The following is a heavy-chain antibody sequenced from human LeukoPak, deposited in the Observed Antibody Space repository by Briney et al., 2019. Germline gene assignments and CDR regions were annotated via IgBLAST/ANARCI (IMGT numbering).Heavy chain of an antibody. CDR1: GSTFTSYD. CDR3: ARVTVVVPPTQIWFDP. V-gene: IGHV1-8*03. J-gene: IGHJ5*02. CDR2: INPNSGNT. D-gene: IGHD2-2*01. Sequence: ASVKLSCKASGSTFTSYDINWVRQATGQGLEWMGWINPNSGNTGYAQKFQGRVTITRNTSISTAYMELSSLRSEDTAVYYCARVTVVVPPTQIWFDPWGQGTLVTVSS.